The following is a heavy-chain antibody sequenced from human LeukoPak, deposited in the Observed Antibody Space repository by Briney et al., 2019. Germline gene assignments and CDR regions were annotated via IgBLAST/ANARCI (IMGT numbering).Heavy chain of an antibody. CDR1: GFTVSSNY. CDR2: ISSSSSYI. V-gene: IGHV3-21*01. Sequence: GGSLRLSCAASGFTVSSNYMSWVRQAPGKGLEWVSSISSSSSYIYYADSVKGRFTISRDNAKNSLYLQMNSLRAEDTAVYYCARVWRGYYTFDYWGQGTLVTVSS. D-gene: IGHD3-3*01. CDR3: ARVWRGYYTFDY. J-gene: IGHJ4*02.